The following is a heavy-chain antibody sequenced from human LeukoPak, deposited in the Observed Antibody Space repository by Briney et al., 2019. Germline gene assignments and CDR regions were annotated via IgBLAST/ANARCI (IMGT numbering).Heavy chain of an antibody. Sequence: GASVKVSCKASGYTFTGYYMHWVRQAPGQGLEWMGRINPNSGGTNYAQKFQGRVTMTRDTSISTAYRELSRLRSDDTAVYYCARDWKRGYSYGFLFDYWGQGTLVTVSS. V-gene: IGHV1-2*06. CDR1: GYTFTGYY. D-gene: IGHD5-18*01. CDR3: ARDWKRGYSYGFLFDY. J-gene: IGHJ4*02. CDR2: INPNSGGT.